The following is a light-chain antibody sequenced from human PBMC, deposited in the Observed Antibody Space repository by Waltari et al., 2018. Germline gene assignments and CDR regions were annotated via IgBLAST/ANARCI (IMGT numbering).Light chain of an antibody. J-gene: IGKJ4*01. CDR3: QQYAGTPIT. CDR2: GAS. CDR1: QSVSHNN. Sequence: EIVLTQSPGTLSLSPGERATLSCRATQSVSHNNLAWYQQKGGQAPRLLIYGASSRATGIPDRFSGSGSGTDSTLSISRLEPEDYGVYYCQQYAGTPITFGGGTKVEI. V-gene: IGKV3-20*01.